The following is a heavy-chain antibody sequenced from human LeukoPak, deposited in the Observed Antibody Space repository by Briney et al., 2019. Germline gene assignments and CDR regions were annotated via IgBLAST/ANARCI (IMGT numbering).Heavy chain of an antibody. Sequence: PSETLSLTCTVSGGSISSSSYYWGWIRQPPGKGLEWIGSIYYSGSTYYNPSLKSRVTISVDTSKNQFSLKLSSVTAADTAVYYCARRVTVGLVYWFDPWGQGTLVTVSS. V-gene: IGHV4-39*01. D-gene: IGHD1-26*01. CDR2: IYYSGST. CDR1: GGSISSSSYY. CDR3: ARRVTVGLVYWFDP. J-gene: IGHJ5*02.